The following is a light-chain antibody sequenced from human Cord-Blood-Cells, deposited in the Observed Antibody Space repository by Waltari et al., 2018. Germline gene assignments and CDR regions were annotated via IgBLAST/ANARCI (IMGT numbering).Light chain of an antibody. CDR3: CSYAGSSTYV. V-gene: IGLV2-23*01. CDR2: ECS. CDR1: SSYVGSYNL. J-gene: IGLJ1*01. Sequence: QSALTQPASASGSHGQSITISCTGPSSYVGSYNLVSWYQQHPGKAPKLMIYECSKRPSGVSNRFSSSKSGNTASLTISGLQAEDEADYYCCSYAGSSTYVFGTGTKVTVL.